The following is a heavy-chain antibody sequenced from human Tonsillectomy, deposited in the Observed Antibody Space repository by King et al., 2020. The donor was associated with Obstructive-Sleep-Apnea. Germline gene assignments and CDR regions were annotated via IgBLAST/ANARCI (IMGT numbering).Heavy chain of an antibody. CDR2: IRRKAYGGKT. CDR3: TRENWNRSFDP. Sequence: VQLVESGGGLLQPGRSLRLSCTASGFTFGYYAISWFRPAPGKGLEWVGFIRRKAYGGKTEYAASVKGRFTISRDDSESIAYLQMSSLKTEDTAVYYCTRENWNRSFDPWGQGTLVAVSS. D-gene: IGHD1-1*01. J-gene: IGHJ5*02. V-gene: IGHV3-49*03. CDR1: GFTFGYYA.